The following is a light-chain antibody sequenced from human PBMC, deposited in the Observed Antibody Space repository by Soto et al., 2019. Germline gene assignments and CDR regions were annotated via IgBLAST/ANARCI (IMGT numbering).Light chain of an antibody. CDR2: DVS. V-gene: IGLV2-11*01. J-gene: IGLJ1*01. CDR1: SSDVGGYNY. Sequence: QSVLTQPRSVSGSPGQSITISCTGTSSDVGGYNYVSWYRQHPGKAPKLMIYDVSKRPSGVPDRFSGSKSGNTASLTISGLQAEDEADYYCCSYAGSYIHYVFGTGTKVTVL. CDR3: CSYAGSYIHYV.